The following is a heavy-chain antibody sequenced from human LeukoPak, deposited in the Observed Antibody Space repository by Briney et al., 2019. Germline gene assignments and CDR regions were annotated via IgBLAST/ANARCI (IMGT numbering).Heavy chain of an antibody. Sequence: SVKVSCKASGGTFSSYAISWVRQAPGQGLEWMGRIIPILGIANYAQKFQGRVTITADKSTSTAYMELSSLRSEDTAVYYCASFLGYSYGGGPAFHIWGQGTMVTVSS. CDR3: ASFLGYSYGGGPAFHI. V-gene: IGHV1-69*04. CDR1: GGTFSSYA. D-gene: IGHD5-18*01. CDR2: IIPILGIA. J-gene: IGHJ3*02.